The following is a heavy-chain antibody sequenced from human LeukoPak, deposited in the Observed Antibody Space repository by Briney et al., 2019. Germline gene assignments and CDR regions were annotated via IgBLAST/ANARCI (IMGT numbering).Heavy chain of an antibody. V-gene: IGHV3-20*04. CDR1: GFTFDDYG. D-gene: IGHD2-2*01. CDR3: ARDGEVCSSTSCNRGGGAFDI. Sequence: PGGSLRLSCAASGFTFDDYGMSGVPHAPGKGLEWVSGINWNGGSTGYADSVKGRFTISRDNAKNSLYLQMNSLRAEDTGLYYCARDGEVCSSTSCNRGGGAFDIWGQGTMVTVSS. J-gene: IGHJ3*02. CDR2: INWNGGST.